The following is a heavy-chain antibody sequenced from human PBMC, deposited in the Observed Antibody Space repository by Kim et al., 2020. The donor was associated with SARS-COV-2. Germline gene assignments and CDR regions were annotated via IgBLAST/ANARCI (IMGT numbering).Heavy chain of an antibody. V-gene: IGHV3-30*18. D-gene: IGHD6-19*01. J-gene: IGHJ3*02. CDR1: GFTFSSYG. Sequence: GGSLRLSCAASGFTFSSYGMHWVRQAPGKGLEWVAVISYDGSNKYYADSVKGRFTISRDNSKNTLYLQMNSLRAEDTAVYYCAKGAVAGTPDAFDIWGQGTMVTVSS. CDR2: ISYDGSNK. CDR3: AKGAVAGTPDAFDI.